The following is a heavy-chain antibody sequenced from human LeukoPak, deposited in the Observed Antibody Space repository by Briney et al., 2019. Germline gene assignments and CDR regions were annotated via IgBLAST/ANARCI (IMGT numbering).Heavy chain of an antibody. CDR1: GFTFSSYG. V-gene: IGHV3-33*01. Sequence: PGRSLRLSCAASGFTFSSYGMHWVRQAPGKGLEWVAVIWYDGSNKYYADSVKGRFTISRDNSKNTLYLQMNSLGAEDTAVYYCARDSFRFESCLNWFDPWGQGTLVTVSS. D-gene: IGHD3-9*01. CDR3: ARDSFRFESCLNWFDP. J-gene: IGHJ5*02. CDR2: IWYDGSNK.